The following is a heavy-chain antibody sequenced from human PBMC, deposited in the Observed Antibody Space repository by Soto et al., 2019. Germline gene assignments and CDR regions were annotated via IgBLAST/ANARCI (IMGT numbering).Heavy chain of an antibody. J-gene: IGHJ4*02. V-gene: IGHV3-30-3*01. CDR2: ISYDGSNK. CDR3: ARDQQLVRRYYFDY. CDR1: GFTFSSYA. Sequence: QVQLVESGGGVVQPGRSLRLSCAASGFTFSSYAMHWVGQAPGKGLEWVAVISYDGSNKYYADSVKGRFTISRDNSKNTLYLQMNSLRAEDTAVYYCARDQQLVRRYYFDYWGQGTLVTVSS. D-gene: IGHD6-13*01.